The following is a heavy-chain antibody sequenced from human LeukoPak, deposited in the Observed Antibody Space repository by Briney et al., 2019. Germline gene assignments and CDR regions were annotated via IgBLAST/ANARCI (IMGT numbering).Heavy chain of an antibody. CDR1: GFTFSSYA. CDR2: IWYDGSNK. Sequence: PGGSLRLSCAASGFTFSSYAMNWVRQAPGKGLEWVAVIWYDGSNKYYADSVKGRFTISRDNSKNTLYLRMNSLRAEDTAVYYCAKLQGDVLRFLEWSSDAFDIWGQGTMVTVSS. CDR3: AKLQGDVLRFLEWSSDAFDI. D-gene: IGHD3-3*01. J-gene: IGHJ3*02. V-gene: IGHV3-33*06.